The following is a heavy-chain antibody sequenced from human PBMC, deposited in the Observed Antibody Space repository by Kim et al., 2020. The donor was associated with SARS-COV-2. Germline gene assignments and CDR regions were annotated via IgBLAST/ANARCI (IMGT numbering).Heavy chain of an antibody. CDR1: GFTFSSYG. CDR3: AKDRLRGNDYFAY. V-gene: IGHV3-30*18. Sequence: GGSLRLSCAASGFTFSSYGMHWVRQAPGKGLEWVAVISYDGSNKYYAASVKGRFTISRDNSKNTRYLQMNSLRAENKAVYYCAKDRLRGNDYFAYWGQGTMVTVSS. CDR2: ISYDGSNK. D-gene: IGHD3-22*01. J-gene: IGHJ4*02.